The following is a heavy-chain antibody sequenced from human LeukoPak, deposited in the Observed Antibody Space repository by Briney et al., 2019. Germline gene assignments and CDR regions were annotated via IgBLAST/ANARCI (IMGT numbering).Heavy chain of an antibody. V-gene: IGHV4-34*01. CDR3: ARPVRYYYYYYMDV. Sequence: SETLSLTCAVYGGSFSGYYWSWLRQPPGKGLEWIGEINHSGSTNSNPPLKSRVTISVDTSKNQFSLKLSSVTAADTAVYYCARPVRYYYYYYMDVWGKGTTVTVSS. CDR1: GGSFSGYY. CDR2: INHSGST. D-gene: IGHD2-8*01. J-gene: IGHJ6*03.